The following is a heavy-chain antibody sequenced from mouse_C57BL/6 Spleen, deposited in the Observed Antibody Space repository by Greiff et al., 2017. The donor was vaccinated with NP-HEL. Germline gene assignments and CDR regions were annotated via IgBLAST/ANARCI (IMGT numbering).Heavy chain of an antibody. D-gene: IGHD1-1*01. CDR1: GYTFTSYG. V-gene: IGHV1-81*01. CDR3: AKYYGRGVSYYYAMDY. J-gene: IGHJ4*01. CDR2: IYPRSGNT. Sequence: QVQLQQSGAELARPGASVKLSCKASGYTFTSYGISWVKQRTGQGLEWIGEIYPRSGNTYYNEKFKGKATLTADKSSSTAYMELRSLTSEDSAVYFCAKYYGRGVSYYYAMDYWGQGTSVTVSS.